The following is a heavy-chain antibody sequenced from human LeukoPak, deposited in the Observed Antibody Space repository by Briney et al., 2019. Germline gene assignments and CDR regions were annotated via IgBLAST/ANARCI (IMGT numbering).Heavy chain of an antibody. J-gene: IGHJ4*02. CDR1: GYTLTELS. D-gene: IGHD6-13*01. V-gene: IGHV1-24*01. Sequence: ASVKVSCKVSGYTLTELSMHWVRQAPGKGLERMGGFDPEDGETIYAQKFQGRVTMTEDTSTDTAYMELSSLRSEDTAVYYCATGLAGVDEVVYWGQGTLVTVSS. CDR2: FDPEDGET. CDR3: ATGLAGVDEVVY.